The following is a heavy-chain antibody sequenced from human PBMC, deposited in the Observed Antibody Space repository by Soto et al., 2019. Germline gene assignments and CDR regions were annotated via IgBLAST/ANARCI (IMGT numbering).Heavy chain of an antibody. CDR3: ARLGIAASYYYGMDV. CDR2: IIPIFGTA. Sequence: GASVKVSCKACGVTFSRYAISWVRQAPGQGLEWMGGIIPIFGTANYAQKFQGRVTITADKSTGTAYMELSSLRSGDTAVYYCARLGIAASYYYGMDVWGQGTTVTVSS. D-gene: IGHD6-13*01. CDR1: GVTFSRYA. J-gene: IGHJ6*02. V-gene: IGHV1-69*06.